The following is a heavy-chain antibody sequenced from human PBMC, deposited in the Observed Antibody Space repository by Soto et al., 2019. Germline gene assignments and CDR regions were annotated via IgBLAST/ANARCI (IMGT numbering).Heavy chain of an antibody. Sequence: PGGSLRLSCAASGFTFSDYYMSWIRQAPGKGLEWVSYISSSGSTIYYADSVKGRFTISRDNAKNSLYLQMNSLRAEDTAVYYCARAMADSYYYYGMDVWGQGTTVTVSS. CDR1: GFTFSDYY. CDR2: ISSSGSTI. CDR3: ARAMADSYYYYGMDV. V-gene: IGHV3-11*01. J-gene: IGHJ6*02. D-gene: IGHD3-10*01.